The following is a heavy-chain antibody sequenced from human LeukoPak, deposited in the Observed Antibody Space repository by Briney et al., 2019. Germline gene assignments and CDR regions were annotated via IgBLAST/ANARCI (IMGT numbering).Heavy chain of an antibody. CDR3: ARDSLWGGDAFDI. CDR2: ISYDGSNK. Sequence: PGGSLRLSCAASGFTFSSYAMHWVRQAPGKGLEGVAVISYDGSNKYYADSVKGRFTISRDNAKNSLYLQMNSLRAEDTAVYYCARDSLWGGDAFDIWGQGTMVTVSS. V-gene: IGHV3-30-3*01. CDR1: GFTFSSYA. J-gene: IGHJ3*02. D-gene: IGHD3-10*01.